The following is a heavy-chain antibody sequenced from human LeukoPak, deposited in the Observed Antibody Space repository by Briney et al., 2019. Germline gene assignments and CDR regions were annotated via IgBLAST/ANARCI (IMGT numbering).Heavy chain of an antibody. CDR2: LYYSGST. V-gene: IGHV4-39*07. J-gene: IGHJ5*02. Sequence: SETLSLTCTVSGGSITSTSYYWGWIRQPPGKGLEWIGSLYYSGSTYYNPSLRSRVTISVDTSKNQFSLRLSSVTAADTAVYYCARVPGMVVAGSDPTQNWFDPWGQGTLVTVSS. CDR1: GGSITSTSYY. D-gene: IGHD2-15*01. CDR3: ARVPGMVVAGSDPTQNWFDP.